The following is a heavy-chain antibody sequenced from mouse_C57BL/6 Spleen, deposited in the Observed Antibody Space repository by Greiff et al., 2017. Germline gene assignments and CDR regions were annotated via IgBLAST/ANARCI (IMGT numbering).Heavy chain of an antibody. CDR3: ARSYYYGSSYGDY. J-gene: IGHJ2*01. V-gene: IGHV1-69*01. D-gene: IGHD1-1*01. CDR2: IDPSDSYT. CDR1: GYTFTSYW. Sequence: QVQLQQPGAELVMPGASVKLSCKASGYTFTSYWMHWVKQRPGQGLEWIGEIDPSDSYTNYNQKFKGKSTLAVDKSSSTAYMTLSSLTSEDSAVYYCARSYYYGSSYGDYWGQGTTRTVSS.